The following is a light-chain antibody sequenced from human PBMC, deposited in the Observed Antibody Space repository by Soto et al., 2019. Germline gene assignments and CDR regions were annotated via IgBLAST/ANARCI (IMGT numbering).Light chain of an antibody. CDR1: QSVSSSY. J-gene: IGKJ1*01. CDR2: GAS. Sequence: EIVLTQSPGTLSLSPGERATLSCRASQSVSSSYLAWYQQKPGQAPRLLIYGASSRATGIPDRFSGSGSGTDFTLTISRLEPEDFAVYYCQQSGSSPRTFGEGTKVE. CDR3: QQSGSSPRT. V-gene: IGKV3-20*01.